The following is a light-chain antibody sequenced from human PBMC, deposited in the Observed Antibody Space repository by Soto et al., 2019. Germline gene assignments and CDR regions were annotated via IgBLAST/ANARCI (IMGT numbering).Light chain of an antibody. CDR1: QSVSSY. CDR3: QQRSNWPIT. CDR2: DAS. Sequence: EILLTQSPGTLSLSPGERATLSCRASQSVSSYFAWYQQKPGQAPRLLIYDASNRATGIPARFSGSGSGTDFTLTISSLEPEDFAVYYCQQRSNWPITFGQGTRLEIK. J-gene: IGKJ5*01. V-gene: IGKV3-11*01.